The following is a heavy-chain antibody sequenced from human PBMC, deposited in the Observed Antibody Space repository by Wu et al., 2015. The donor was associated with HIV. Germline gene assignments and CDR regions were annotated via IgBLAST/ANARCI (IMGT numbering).Heavy chain of an antibody. Sequence: QVQLVQSGAEVKKPGASVKVSCKASGYTFTSYYMHWVRQAPGQGLEWMGIINPSGGSTSYAQKFQGRVTMTRDTSTSTVYMELSSLRSEDTAVYYCARDPQKRGYSYGYFSMLGWFDPGAREPWSPSPQ. CDR1: GYTFTSYY. J-gene: IGHJ5*02. D-gene: IGHD5-18*01. CDR3: ARDPQKRGYSYGYFSMLGWFDP. V-gene: IGHV1-46*01. CDR2: INPSGGST.